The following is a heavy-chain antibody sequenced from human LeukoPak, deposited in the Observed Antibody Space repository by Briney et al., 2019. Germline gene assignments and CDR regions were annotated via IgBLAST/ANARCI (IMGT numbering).Heavy chain of an antibody. CDR1: GYTFTSFD. CDR3: ARNHVPTGLRDV. CDR2: MNPNSGNT. V-gene: IGHV1-8*01. Sequence: ASVKVSCKASGYTFTSFDINWVRQATGQGPEWMGWMNPNSGNTGYAQKFQGRVTMTRDTSINTAYMELSSLGSEDTAVYYCARNHVPTGLRDVWDTGTPVIVSS. D-gene: IGHD5-12*01. J-gene: IGHJ6*04.